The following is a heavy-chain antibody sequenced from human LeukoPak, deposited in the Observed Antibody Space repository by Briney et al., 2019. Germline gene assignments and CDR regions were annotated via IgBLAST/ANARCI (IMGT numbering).Heavy chain of an antibody. CDR1: GYTFTSYA. Sequence: GASVKVSCKASGYTFTSYAMHWVRQAPGQRLEWMGRINAGNGNTKYSQKFQGRVTITRDTSASTAYMELSSLRSEDTAVYYCARALYYYGSGTLSGYFDYWGQGTLVTVSS. D-gene: IGHD3-10*01. J-gene: IGHJ4*02. CDR2: INAGNGNT. CDR3: ARALYYYGSGTLSGYFDY. V-gene: IGHV1-3*01.